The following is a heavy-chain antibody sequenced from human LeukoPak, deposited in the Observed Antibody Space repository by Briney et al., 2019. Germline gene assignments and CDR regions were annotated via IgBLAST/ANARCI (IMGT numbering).Heavy chain of an antibody. CDR2: NSGSGGST. CDR3: ASVDTAMVPPFDY. CDR1: GFTFSSYA. J-gene: IGHJ4*02. V-gene: IGHV3-23*01. D-gene: IGHD5-18*01. Sequence: QSGGSLRLSCAASGFTFSSYAMSWVRQAPGKGLEWVSANSGSGGSTYYADSVKGRFTTSRDNSKNTLYLQMNSLRAEDTAVYYCASVDTAMVPPFDYWGQGTLVTVSS.